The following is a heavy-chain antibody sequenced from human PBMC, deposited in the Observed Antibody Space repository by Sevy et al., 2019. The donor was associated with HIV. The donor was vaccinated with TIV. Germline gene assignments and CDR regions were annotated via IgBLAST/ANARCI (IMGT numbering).Heavy chain of an antibody. CDR2: IYYTRST. CDR3: ARGSPQHYYGMDV. CDR1: GYSISGYD. D-gene: IGHD1-1*01. V-gene: IGHV4-59*01. J-gene: IGHJ6*02. Sequence: SETLSLTCTVSGYSISGYDLSWIRQPPGKGLEWMGYIYYTRSTNDNPSLKSRGTISKDTSKNQFSLKLNSVTAADTAVYYCARGSPQHYYGMDVWGQGTTVTVSS.